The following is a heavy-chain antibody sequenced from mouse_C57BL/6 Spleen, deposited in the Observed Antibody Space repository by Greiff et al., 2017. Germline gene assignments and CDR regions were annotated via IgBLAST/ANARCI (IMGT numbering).Heavy chain of an antibody. CDR2: IDPSDSYT. CDR1: GYTFTSYW. CDR3: ARQRVVAAYYAMDY. Sequence: QVQLQQPGAELVKPGASVKLSCKASGYTFTSYWMPWVKQRPGQGLEWIGEIDPSDSYTNYNQKFKGKATLTVDTSSSTAYMQLSSLTSENSAVYYCARQRVVAAYYAMDYWGQGTSVTVSS. V-gene: IGHV1-50*01. J-gene: IGHJ4*01. D-gene: IGHD1-1*01.